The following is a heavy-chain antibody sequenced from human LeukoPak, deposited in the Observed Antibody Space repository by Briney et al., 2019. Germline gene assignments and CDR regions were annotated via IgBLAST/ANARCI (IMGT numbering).Heavy chain of an antibody. V-gene: IGHV4-59*01. CDR2: ISYNGRT. CDR1: GGSISPYF. J-gene: IGHJ5*02. D-gene: IGHD3-10*01. Sequence: SETLSLTCTVSGGSISPYFWSWIRQPPGEGLEWIGYISYNGRTNYNPSPKSRVIISVDTSKSQFSLNLSSVTAAGTAVYYCARDACRGVTQFDPWGQGTLVTVSS. CDR3: ARDACRGVTQFDP.